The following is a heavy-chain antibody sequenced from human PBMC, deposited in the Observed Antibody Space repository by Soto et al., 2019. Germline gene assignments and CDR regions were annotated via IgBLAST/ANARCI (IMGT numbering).Heavy chain of an antibody. J-gene: IGHJ3*02. CDR2: ISASGGET. CDR3: ARPRGYGVFDAYDI. V-gene: IGHV3-23*01. Sequence: PGGSLRLSCAASGFTFSTYAMSWVRQAPGKGLEWVSAISASGGETYYADSLRGRFTISRDNSINTLYLQMNSLRTEDTAVYYCARPRGYGVFDAYDIWGQGALVTVSS. D-gene: IGHD4-17*01. CDR1: GFTFSTYA.